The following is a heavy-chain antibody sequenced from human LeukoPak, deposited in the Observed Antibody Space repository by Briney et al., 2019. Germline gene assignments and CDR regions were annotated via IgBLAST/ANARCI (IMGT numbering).Heavy chain of an antibody. J-gene: IGHJ3*02. CDR2: INGDGTII. D-gene: IGHD2-2*02. CDR1: GFTFSSFY. CDR3: ARGEYPHAFDI. V-gene: IGHV3-74*01. Sequence: GGSLRLSCAASGFTFSSFYMHWVRQAPGKGLVWVSRINGDGTIINYADSVKGRFTISRDNAKNTLYLQMNSLRAEDTALYYCARGEYPHAFDIWGQETMVSVSS.